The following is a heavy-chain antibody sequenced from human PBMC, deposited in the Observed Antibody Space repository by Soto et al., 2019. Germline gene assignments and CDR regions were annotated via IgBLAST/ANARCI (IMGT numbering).Heavy chain of an antibody. J-gene: IGHJ4*02. CDR2: FDPEDGET. D-gene: IGHD3-9*01. CDR1: GYTLTELS. CDR3: ATPPPTYYDILTGYHFYY. V-gene: IGHV1-24*01. Sequence: ASVKVSCKVSGYTLTELSMHWVRQAPGKGLEWMGGFDPEDGETIYAQKFQGRVTMTEDTSTDTAYMELSSLRSEDTAVYYCATPPPTYYDILTGYHFYYWGQGSLVTVS.